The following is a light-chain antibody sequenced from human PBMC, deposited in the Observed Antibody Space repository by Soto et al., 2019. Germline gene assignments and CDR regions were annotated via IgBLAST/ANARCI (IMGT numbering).Light chain of an antibody. V-gene: IGLV2-14*01. CDR3: SSHTSSNTLV. CDR1: STDVGDYNY. J-gene: IGLJ2*01. CDR2: DVS. Sequence: QSALTQPASVSGSPGQSITISCTGTSTDVGDYNYVSWYQQYPGKAPKLMIYDVSNRPSGVSNRFSGSKSGNTASLTISGLQTVDEADYYCSSHTSSNTLVFGGGTKVTVL.